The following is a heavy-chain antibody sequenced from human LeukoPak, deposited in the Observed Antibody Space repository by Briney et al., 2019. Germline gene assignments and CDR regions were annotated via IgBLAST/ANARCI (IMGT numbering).Heavy chain of an antibody. J-gene: IGHJ4*02. Sequence: SETLSLTCAISGGSISSSNWWSWVRQPPGKGLEWIGEIYHSGSTNYNPSLKSRVTISVDTSKNQFSLKLSSVTAADTAVYYCARYCSGGSCHFDYWGQGTLVTVSS. CDR2: IYHSGST. CDR3: ARYCSGGSCHFDY. CDR1: GGSISSSNW. V-gene: IGHV4-4*02. D-gene: IGHD2-15*01.